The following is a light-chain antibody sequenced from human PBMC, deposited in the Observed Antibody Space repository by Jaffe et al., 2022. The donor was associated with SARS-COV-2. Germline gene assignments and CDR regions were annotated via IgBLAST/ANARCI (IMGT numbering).Light chain of an antibody. CDR3: HQYEASVNT. V-gene: IGKV3-20*01. CDR1: QRITNNY. Sequence: EIVLTQSPGTLSLSPGERATLSCRASQRITNNYLAWYQQRPGQAPRLLIYGASKRAAGIPDRFSGSGSGTDFTLSISKLEPEDFAVFYCHQYEASVNTFGQGTRLEIK. CDR2: GAS. J-gene: IGKJ2*01.